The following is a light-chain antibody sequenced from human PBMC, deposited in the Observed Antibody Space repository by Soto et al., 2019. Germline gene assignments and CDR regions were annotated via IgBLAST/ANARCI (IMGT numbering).Light chain of an antibody. Sequence: EIVLTQSPGTLSLSPGERATLSCRASQSVSSSYLAWYQQKPGQAPRPLIYGASSRAIGIPDRFSGSGSGTGFTLTINRLEPEDFAVYYCQQYGSSPWTFGQGTKV. CDR1: QSVSSSY. CDR2: GAS. V-gene: IGKV3-20*01. CDR3: QQYGSSPWT. J-gene: IGKJ1*01.